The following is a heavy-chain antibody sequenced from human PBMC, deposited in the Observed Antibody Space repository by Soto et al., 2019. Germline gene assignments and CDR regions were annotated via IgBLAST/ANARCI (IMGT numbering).Heavy chain of an antibody. CDR3: ASGRDGGWSYYYYYGMDV. D-gene: IGHD6-19*01. V-gene: IGHV3-30-3*01. CDR1: GFSFRSYA. J-gene: IGHJ6*02. CDR2: ISYDGGNN. Sequence: GGSLRLSCAASGFSFRSYAMHWVRQAPGKGLEWVAVISYDGGNNYYANSVKGRFTISRDNSKNTLYLQMNNLMAEDTAVYYCASGRDGGWSYYYYYGMDVWGQGTTVTVSS.